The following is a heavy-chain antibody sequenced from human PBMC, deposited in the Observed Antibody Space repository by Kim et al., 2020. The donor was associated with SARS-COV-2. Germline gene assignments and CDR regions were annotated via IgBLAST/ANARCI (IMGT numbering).Heavy chain of an antibody. Sequence: ASVKVSCKASGYTFTSYYMHWVRQAPGQGLEWMGIINPSGGSTSYAQKFQGRVTMTRDTSTSTVYMELSSLRSEDTAVYYCARDFPYCSGGSCYSYYYYGMDVWGQGTTVTVSS. J-gene: IGHJ6*02. V-gene: IGHV1-46*01. CDR2: INPSGGST. D-gene: IGHD2-15*01. CDR1: GYTFTSYY. CDR3: ARDFPYCSGGSCYSYYYYGMDV.